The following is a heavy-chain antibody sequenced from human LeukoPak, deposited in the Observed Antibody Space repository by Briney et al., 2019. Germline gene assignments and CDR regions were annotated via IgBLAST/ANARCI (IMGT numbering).Heavy chain of an antibody. V-gene: IGHV1-69*04. CDR3: ARALIAAAATGFDP. J-gene: IGHJ5*02. Sequence: SVKVSCKASGGTFSSYAISWVRQAPGQGLEWMGRIIPILGIANYAQKFQGRVTITADKSTSTAYMELSSLRSEDTAVYYCARALIAAAATGFDPWGQGTLVTVSS. CDR2: IIPILGIA. CDR1: GGTFSSYA. D-gene: IGHD6-13*01.